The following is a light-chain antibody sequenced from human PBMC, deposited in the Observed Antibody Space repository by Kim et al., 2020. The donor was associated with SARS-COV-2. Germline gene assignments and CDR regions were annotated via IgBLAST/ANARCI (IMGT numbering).Light chain of an antibody. CDR2: DDN. V-gene: IGLV1-51*01. J-gene: IGLJ3*02. CDR1: SSNIGNNY. Sequence: GQKGPNPLLGSSSNIGNNYVSWYQQLPGTAPKLLVNDDNKRPSGIPDRFSGSKSGTSATLGITGLQTGDEADYYCGTWDRSLSAWVFCGGTQLTVL. CDR3: GTWDRSLSAWV.